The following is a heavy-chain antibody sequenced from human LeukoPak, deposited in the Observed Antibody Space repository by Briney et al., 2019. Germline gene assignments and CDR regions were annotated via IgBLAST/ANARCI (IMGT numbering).Heavy chain of an antibody. V-gene: IGHV1-2*02. CDR2: INPNSGGT. Sequence: ASVKVSCTASGYTFTGYYMHWVRQAPGQGLEWMGWINPNSGGTNYAQKFQGRVTMTRDTSISTAYMELSRLRSDDTAVYYCAREFPPPGYYYYGMDVWGQGTTVTVSS. CDR1: GYTFTGYY. CDR3: AREFPPPGYYYYGMDV. J-gene: IGHJ6*02. D-gene: IGHD3-10*01.